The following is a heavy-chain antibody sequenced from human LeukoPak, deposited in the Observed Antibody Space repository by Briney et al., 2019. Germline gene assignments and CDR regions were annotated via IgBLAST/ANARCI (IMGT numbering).Heavy chain of an antibody. CDR2: IYAGGAT. V-gene: IGHV3-53*01. J-gene: IGHJ5*02. CDR3: ARDLYFDGTGYYFHES. D-gene: IGHD3-22*01. CDR1: GGSISSSNW. Sequence: GTLSLTCAVSGGSISSSNWWSWVRQAPGRGLECVSVIYAGGATFYADSVKGRFTISRDTSKNMLYLQMNSLRAEDTAVYYCARDLYFDGTGYYFHESWGQGTLVAVSS.